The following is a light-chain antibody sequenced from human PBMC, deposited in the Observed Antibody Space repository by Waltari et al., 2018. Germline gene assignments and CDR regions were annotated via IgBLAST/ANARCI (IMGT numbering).Light chain of an antibody. CDR2: GAS. V-gene: IGKV1-12*01. Sequence: DIQMSQYHSSLSSSAGDRGTITCRASQGIGSWLAWYQQKPGEAPKLLIYGASTLQSGVPSRFSGSGSGTDFTLTISSLQPEDFATYYCQQANSFPRNFGQGTRLEIK. J-gene: IGKJ5*01. CDR3: QQANSFPRN. CDR1: QGIGSW.